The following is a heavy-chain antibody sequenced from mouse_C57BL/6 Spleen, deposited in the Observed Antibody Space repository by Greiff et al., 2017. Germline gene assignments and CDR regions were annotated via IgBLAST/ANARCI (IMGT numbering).Heavy chain of an antibody. CDR2: IYPRSGNT. J-gene: IGHJ2*01. V-gene: IGHV1-81*01. Sequence: QVQLQQSGAELARPGASVKLSCKASGYTFTSYGICWEKQRTGQGLEWIGEIYPRSGNTYYNEKFKGKATLTADKSSSTAYMELRSLTSEDSAVYFCARWGNYGQGYWGQGTTLTVSS. D-gene: IGHD2-1*01. CDR3: ARWGNYGQGY. CDR1: GYTFTSYG.